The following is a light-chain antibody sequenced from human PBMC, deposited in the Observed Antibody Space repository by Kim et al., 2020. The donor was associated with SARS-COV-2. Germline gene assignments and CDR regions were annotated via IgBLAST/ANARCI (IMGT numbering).Light chain of an antibody. J-gene: IGKJ4*01. CDR1: QSVGSN. V-gene: IGKV3-15*01. Sequence: SPGESATLSCRASQSVGSNLAWYQQKPGQAPRLLIYGASTRATGIPGRFSGSGSGTEFTLTISSLQSEDFAVYYCQQYNNWPPLTFGGGTKVDIK. CDR2: GAS. CDR3: QQYNNWPPLT.